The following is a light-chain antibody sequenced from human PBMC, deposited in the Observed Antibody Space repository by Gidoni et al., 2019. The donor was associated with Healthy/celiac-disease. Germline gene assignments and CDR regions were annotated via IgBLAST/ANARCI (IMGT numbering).Light chain of an antibody. J-gene: IGKJ4*01. CDR3: QQYGRF. CDR1: QSVSSSY. V-gene: IGKV3-20*01. CDR2: GAS. Sequence: EIVLTQSPGTLSLSPGERATLSCRASQSVSSSYLAWYQQKPGQAPRLLIYGASSRATGIPDRFSGSGSGTDFTRTISRLEPEDFAVYYCQQYGRFFGGGTKVEIK.